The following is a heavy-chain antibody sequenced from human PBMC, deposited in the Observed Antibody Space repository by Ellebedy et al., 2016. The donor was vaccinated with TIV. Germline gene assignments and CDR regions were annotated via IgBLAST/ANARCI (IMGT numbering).Heavy chain of an antibody. V-gene: IGHV3-23*01. J-gene: IGHJ4*02. CDR2: ISNTGSRT. CDR1: GFTFSSYA. CDR3: AKDSGKYGWNSEY. Sequence: GESLKISCVTSGFTFSSYAMSWVRQAPGKGLEWVSTISNTGSRTYYADSVKGRFTVSRDTSKNTLYLQMNSLRAEDTAIYYCAKDSGKYGWNSEYWGQGTQVTVSS. D-gene: IGHD3-10*01.